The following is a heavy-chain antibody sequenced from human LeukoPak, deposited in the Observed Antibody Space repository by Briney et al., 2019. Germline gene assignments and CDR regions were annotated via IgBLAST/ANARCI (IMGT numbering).Heavy chain of an antibody. D-gene: IGHD6-19*01. CDR2: IWYDGSNK. Sequence: GGSLRLSCAASGLTFSSYGMHWVRQAPGKGLEWVAVIWYDGSNKYYADSVKGRFTISRDNSKNTLYLQMNSLRAEDTAVYYCARHFGWSHPSQWLPDYWGQGTLVTVSS. CDR1: GLTFSSYG. V-gene: IGHV3-33*01. J-gene: IGHJ4*02. CDR3: ARHFGWSHPSQWLPDY.